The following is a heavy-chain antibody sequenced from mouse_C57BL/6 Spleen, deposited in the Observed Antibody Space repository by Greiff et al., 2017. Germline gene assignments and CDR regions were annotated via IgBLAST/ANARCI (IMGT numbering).Heavy chain of an antibody. CDR1: GYSITSGYY. CDR3: ARGGDYDYDEGFAY. Sequence: EVQLQQSGPGLVKPSQSLSLTCSVTGYSITSGYYWNWIRQFPGNKLEWMGYISYDGSNNYNPSLKNRISITRDTSKNQFFLKLNSVTTEDTATYYCARGGDYDYDEGFAYWGQGTLVTVSA. V-gene: IGHV3-6*01. CDR2: ISYDGSN. J-gene: IGHJ3*01. D-gene: IGHD2-4*01.